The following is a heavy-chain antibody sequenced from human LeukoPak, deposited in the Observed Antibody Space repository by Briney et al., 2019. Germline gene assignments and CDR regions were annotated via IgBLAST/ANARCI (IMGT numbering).Heavy chain of an antibody. V-gene: IGHV4-39*01. CDR3: ARLGLNTAMVSVRCL. J-gene: IGHJ4*02. CDR2: IYYSGST. CDR1: GGSISSSSYY. Sequence: KASETLFLTCTVSGGSISSSSYYWGWIRQPPGKGLEWIGSIYYSGSTYYNPSLKSRVTMSVDTSKNQFSLKLSSVTAADTAVYYCARLGLNTAMVSVRCLWGQGTLVTVSS. D-gene: IGHD5-18*01.